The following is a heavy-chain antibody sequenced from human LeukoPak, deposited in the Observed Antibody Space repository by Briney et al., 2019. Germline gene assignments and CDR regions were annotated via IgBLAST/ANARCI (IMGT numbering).Heavy chain of an antibody. D-gene: IGHD3-10*01. CDR3: ARGGARGYYGSGSLGSYYYYGMDV. CDR2: IYHSGST. Sequence: KPSQTLSLTCAVSGGSISSGGYSWSWIRQPPGKGLEWIGYIYHSGSTYYNPSLKSRVTISVDRSKNQFSLKLISVTAADTAVYYCARGGARGYYGSGSLGSYYYYGMDVWGQGTTVTVSS. V-gene: IGHV4-30-2*01. J-gene: IGHJ6*02. CDR1: GGSISSGGYS.